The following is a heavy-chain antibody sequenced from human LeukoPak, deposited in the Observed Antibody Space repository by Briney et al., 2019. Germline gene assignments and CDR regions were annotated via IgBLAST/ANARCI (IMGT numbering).Heavy chain of an antibody. Sequence: PSETLSLTCTVSGGSISSYYWSWIRQPPGKGLEWIGYIYYSGSTNYNPSLKSRVTISVDTSKNQFSLKLSSVTAADTAVYYCASSAWIGGSYSDYWGQGTLVTVSS. CDR3: ASSAWIGGSYSDY. J-gene: IGHJ4*02. CDR1: GGSISSYY. CDR2: IYYSGST. V-gene: IGHV4-59*08. D-gene: IGHD1-26*01.